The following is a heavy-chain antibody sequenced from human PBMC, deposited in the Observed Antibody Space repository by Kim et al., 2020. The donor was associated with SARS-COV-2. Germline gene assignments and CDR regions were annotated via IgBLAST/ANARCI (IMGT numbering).Heavy chain of an antibody. CDR3: ATVELWVVTRAVDAFDI. J-gene: IGHJ3*02. D-gene: IGHD2-21*02. V-gene: IGHV1-24*01. CDR1: GYTLTELS. CDR2: FDPEDGET. Sequence: ASVKVSCKVSGYTLTELSMHWVRQAPGKGLEWMGGFDPEDGETIYAQKFQGRVTMTEDTSTDTAYMELSSLRSEDTAVYYCATVELWVVTRAVDAFDIWGQGTMVTVSS.